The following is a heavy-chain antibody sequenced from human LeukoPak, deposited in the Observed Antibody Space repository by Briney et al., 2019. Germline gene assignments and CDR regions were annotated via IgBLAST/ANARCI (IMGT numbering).Heavy chain of an antibody. J-gene: IGHJ4*02. Sequence: PGGSLRLSCAASGFTFSSYWMNWVRHAPGKGLVWVSRIASDGSSTTYADSVKGRFSISRDNAKNTLYLQVNSLRVEDTAVYYCARDSYDSSGYYGYWGQGTLVTVSS. V-gene: IGHV3-74*01. CDR1: GFTFSSYW. D-gene: IGHD3-22*01. CDR3: ARDSYDSSGYYGY. CDR2: IASDGSST.